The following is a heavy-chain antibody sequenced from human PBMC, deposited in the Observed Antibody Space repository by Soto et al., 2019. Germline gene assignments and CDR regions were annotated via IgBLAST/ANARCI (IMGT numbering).Heavy chain of an antibody. CDR2: ISGSGGST. D-gene: IGHD2-2*01. Sequence: GGSLRFSCAASGFTFSSYAMSWVRQAPGKGLEWVSAISGSGGSTYYADSVKGRFTISRDNSKNTLYLQMNSLRAEDTAVYYCAKVSSTECSWSTSCYVRYFQHWGQGTLVTVSS. V-gene: IGHV3-23*01. CDR3: AKVSSTECSWSTSCYVRYFQH. J-gene: IGHJ1*01. CDR1: GFTFSSYA.